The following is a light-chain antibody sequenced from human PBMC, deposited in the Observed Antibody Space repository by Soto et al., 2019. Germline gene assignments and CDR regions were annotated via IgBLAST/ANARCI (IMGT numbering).Light chain of an antibody. CDR3: AAWDDSLNGPVV. J-gene: IGLJ2*01. Sequence: QPVLTQPPSASGTPGQRVTISCSGSSSNIGSNTVNWYQQLPGTAPKLLIYSNNQRPSGVPDRFSGSKSVTSASLAISGLHSEDEADYYCAAWDDSLNGPVVFGGGTKLTVL. CDR2: SNN. V-gene: IGLV1-44*01. CDR1: SSNIGSNT.